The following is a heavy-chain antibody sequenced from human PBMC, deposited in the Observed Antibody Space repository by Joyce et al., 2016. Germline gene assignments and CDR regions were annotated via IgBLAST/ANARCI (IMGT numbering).Heavy chain of an antibody. CDR1: GGTFSSDA. J-gene: IGHJ4*02. V-gene: IGHV1-69*01. CDR2: IIPVIGTA. D-gene: IGHD6-19*01. CDR3: AGGTAVAGHLDY. Sequence: QVQLVQSGAEVKKPGSSGKVSCKASGGTFSSDAVSWVRQAPGQGLEWMRGIIPVIGTAIYAQKIQGRLSITADASTSTAYMDLSSLTSEDTAIYYCAGGTAVAGHLDYWGQGTLVTVSS.